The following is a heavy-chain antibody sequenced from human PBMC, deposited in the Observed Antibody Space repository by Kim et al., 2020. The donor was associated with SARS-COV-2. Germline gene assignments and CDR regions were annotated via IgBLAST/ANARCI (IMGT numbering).Heavy chain of an antibody. J-gene: IGHJ4*02. CDR3: ASFKWELAGGFDY. CDR1: GGSFSGYY. D-gene: IGHD1-26*01. Sequence: SETLSLTCAVYGGSFSGYYWSWIRQPPGKGLEWIGEINHSGSTNYNPSLKSRVTISVDTSKNQFSLKLSSVTAADTAVYYCASFKWELAGGFDYWGQGTL. CDR2: INHSGST. V-gene: IGHV4-34*01.